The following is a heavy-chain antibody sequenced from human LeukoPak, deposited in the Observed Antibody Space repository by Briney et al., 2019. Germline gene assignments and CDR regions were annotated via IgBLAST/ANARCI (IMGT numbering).Heavy chain of an antibody. CDR1: GGSISSGDYY. CDR2: IYYSGST. V-gene: IGHV4-30-4*01. D-gene: IGHD3-16*01. J-gene: IGHJ4*02. CDR3: ARRGEPGTFDY. Sequence: SETLSLTCTVFGGSISSGDYYWSWIRQPPGKGLEWIGYIYYSGSTYYNPSLKSRVTISVDTSKNQFSLKLSSVTAADTAVYYCARRGEPGTFDYWGQGTLVTVSS.